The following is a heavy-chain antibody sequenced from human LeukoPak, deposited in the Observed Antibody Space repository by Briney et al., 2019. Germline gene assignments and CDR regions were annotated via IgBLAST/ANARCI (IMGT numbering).Heavy chain of an antibody. V-gene: IGHV4-4*07. CDR1: GGSISSYY. CDR3: ARGGDSSGYYFYYFDY. D-gene: IGHD3-22*01. Sequence: SETLSLTCTVSGGSISSYYWSWIRQPAGKGLEWIGRIYTSGSTNYNPSLKSRVTMSVDTSKNQFSLKLSSVTAADTAVYYCARGGDSSGYYFYYFDYWGQGTLVTVSS. J-gene: IGHJ4*02. CDR2: IYTSGST.